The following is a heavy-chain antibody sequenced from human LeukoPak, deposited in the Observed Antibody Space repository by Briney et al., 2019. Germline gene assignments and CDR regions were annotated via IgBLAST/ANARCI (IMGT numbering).Heavy chain of an antibody. CDR2: VSYCGST. CDR1: GGSISGYY. CDR3: ARRRLGNYDLDY. Sequence: PSETLSLTCTVSGGSISGYYWNWIRQPPGKGLEWIGYVSYCGSTNYNPSLKSRVTISVDTSKNQFSLKVSSVTAADTAVYYCARRRLGNYDLDYWGQGTPVTVSS. V-gene: IGHV4-59*08. J-gene: IGHJ4*02. D-gene: IGHD1-7*01.